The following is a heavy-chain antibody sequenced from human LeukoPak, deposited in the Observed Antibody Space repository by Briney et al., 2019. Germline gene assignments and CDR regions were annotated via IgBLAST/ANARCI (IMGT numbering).Heavy chain of an antibody. CDR1: GFTFSSYE. J-gene: IGHJ4*02. D-gene: IGHD2-2*01. CDR3: ARDCSTSCYAAEDFDY. Sequence: PGGSLRLSCAASGFTFSSYEMNWVRQAPGKGLEWVSYISSSGSTIYYADSVKSRFTISGDNAKNSLYLQMSSLRAEDTAVYYCARDCSTSCYAAEDFDYWGQGTLVTVSS. V-gene: IGHV3-48*03. CDR2: ISSSGSTI.